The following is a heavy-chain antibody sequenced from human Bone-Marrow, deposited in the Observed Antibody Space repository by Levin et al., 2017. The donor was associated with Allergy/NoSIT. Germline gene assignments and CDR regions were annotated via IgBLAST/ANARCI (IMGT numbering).Heavy chain of an antibody. J-gene: IGHJ4*02. D-gene: IGHD3-10*01. V-gene: IGHV3-53*01. CDR1: GFTVSNNY. CDR2: IYSGGNT. CDR3: AGGPSRGY. Sequence: GASVKVSCAASGFTVSNNYMSWVRQAPGKGLEWVSLIYSGGNTVYSDSVKGRFTISRDNSKNTLYLQMNSLRAEDTAVYYCAGGPSRGYWGQGTLVTVSS.